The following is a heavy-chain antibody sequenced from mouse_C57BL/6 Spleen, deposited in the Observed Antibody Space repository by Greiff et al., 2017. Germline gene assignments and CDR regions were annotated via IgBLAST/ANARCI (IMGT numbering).Heavy chain of an antibody. CDR2: IYPGDGDT. CDR3: ARGLAYVDY. Sequence: VQLQQSGPELVKPGASVKISCKASGYAFSSSWMNWVKQRPGTGLECIGRIYPGDGDTNYNGKFKGKATLTADKSSSTAYMQLSSLTSEDSAVYFCARGLAYVDYWGQGTTLTVSS. CDR1: GYAFSSSW. V-gene: IGHV1-82*01. D-gene: IGHD4-1*01. J-gene: IGHJ2*01.